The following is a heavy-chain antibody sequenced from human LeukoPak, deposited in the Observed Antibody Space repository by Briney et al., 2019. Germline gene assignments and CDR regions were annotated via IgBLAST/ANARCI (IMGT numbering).Heavy chain of an antibody. D-gene: IGHD3-22*01. V-gene: IGHV1-8*01. Sequence: ASVKVSCKASGFTFTTYDIIWVRQATGQGLEWMGWMNPNSGNTLYAQKLQGRVTMTTDTSTSTAYMELRSLRSDDTAVYYCARGGQYYYDSSGYYGHDYWGQGTLVTVSS. CDR1: GFTFTTYD. J-gene: IGHJ4*02. CDR2: MNPNSGNT. CDR3: ARGGQYYYDSSGYYGHDY.